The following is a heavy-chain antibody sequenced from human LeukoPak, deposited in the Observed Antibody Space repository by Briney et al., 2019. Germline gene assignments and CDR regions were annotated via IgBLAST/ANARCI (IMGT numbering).Heavy chain of an antibody. V-gene: IGHV3-21*01. CDR3: ARDPSRDSSGRYDY. J-gene: IGHJ4*02. D-gene: IGHD6-19*01. Sequence: GGSLRLSCAASGFTFSSYSMNWVRQAPGKGLEWVSSISSSSSYIYYADSVKGRFTISRDNAKNSLYLQMNSLRAEDTAVYYCARDPSRDSSGRYDYWGQGTLVTVSS. CDR2: ISSSSSYI. CDR1: GFTFSSYS.